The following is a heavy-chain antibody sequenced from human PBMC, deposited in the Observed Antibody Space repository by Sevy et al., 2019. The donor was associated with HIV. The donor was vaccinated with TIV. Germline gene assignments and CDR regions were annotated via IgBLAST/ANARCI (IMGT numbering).Heavy chain of an antibody. D-gene: IGHD3-22*01. Sequence: GGSLRLSCAVSGFMFDAYAMYWVRQSPGKGLEWVSSISWNGENMGYADFVKGRFTISRDNAKKSLYLQMNGLRVEDTALFYCVKGMDSAGKYVNFDSWGQGTLVTVSS. J-gene: IGHJ4*02. CDR3: VKGMDSAGKYVNFDS. CDR1: GFMFDAYA. V-gene: IGHV3-9*01. CDR2: ISWNGENM.